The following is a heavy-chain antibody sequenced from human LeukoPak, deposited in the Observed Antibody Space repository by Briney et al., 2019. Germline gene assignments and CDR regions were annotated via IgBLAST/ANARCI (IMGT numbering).Heavy chain of an antibody. Sequence: MPSETLSLTCTVSGGSISSGDYYWSWIRQPPGKGLEWIGYIYYSGSTNYNPSLKSRVTISVDTSKNQFSLKLSSVTAADTAVYYCAREEPIAARGVFDPWGQGTLVTVSS. CDR1: GGSISSGDYY. CDR3: AREEPIAARGVFDP. D-gene: IGHD6-6*01. V-gene: IGHV4-61*08. CDR2: IYYSGST. J-gene: IGHJ5*02.